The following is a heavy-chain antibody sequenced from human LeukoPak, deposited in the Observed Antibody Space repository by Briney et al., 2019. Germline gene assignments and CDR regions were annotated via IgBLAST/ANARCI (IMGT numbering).Heavy chain of an antibody. J-gene: IGHJ4*02. CDR2: IGSSGGST. V-gene: IGHV3-23*01. Sequence: GGSLRLSCAASGFTFSSYAMSWVRQAPGKGLEWVSRIGSSGGSTYYAGSVKGRFTISRDNSNGTLYLQMTSLRAEDTAVYYCAKVETAAAATLRGFDYWGQGTLVTVSS. CDR3: AKVETAAAATLRGFDY. CDR1: GFTFSSYA. D-gene: IGHD6-13*01.